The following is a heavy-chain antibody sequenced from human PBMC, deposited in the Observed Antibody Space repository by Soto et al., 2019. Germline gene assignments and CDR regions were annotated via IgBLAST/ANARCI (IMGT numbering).Heavy chain of an antibody. J-gene: IGHJ4*02. V-gene: IGHV4-30-2*03. D-gene: IGHD3-10*01. Sequence: SETLSLTCAVSGGSISSGGYSWNWIRQPPGKGLEWIGYIYHSGSTLYNPSLKSRVTISVDTSKNQFSLKLSSVTAADTAAYFCARRHGLDIDAYYWGQGILVTVSS. CDR1: GGSISSGGYS. CDR3: ARRHGLDIDAYY. CDR2: IYHSGST.